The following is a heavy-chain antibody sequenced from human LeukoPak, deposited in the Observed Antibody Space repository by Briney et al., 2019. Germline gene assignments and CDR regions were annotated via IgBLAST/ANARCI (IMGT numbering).Heavy chain of an antibody. D-gene: IGHD6-19*01. V-gene: IGHV3-21*01. CDR3: ARVLAVAGTERLFDF. CDR2: ISSGSHYI. J-gene: IGHJ4*02. CDR1: GGSFSGYY. Sequence: ETLSLTCAVYGGSFSGYYWSWVRQAPGKGLEWVSSISSGSHYIYYADSVKGRFTISRDNAKNSLYLQMNSLRAEDTAVYYCARVLAVAGTERLFDFWGQGTLVTVSS.